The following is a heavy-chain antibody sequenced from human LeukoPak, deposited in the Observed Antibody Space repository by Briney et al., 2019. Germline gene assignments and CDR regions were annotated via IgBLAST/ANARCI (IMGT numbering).Heavy chain of an antibody. V-gene: IGHV3-48*03. D-gene: IGHD4-17*01. Sequence: PGGSLRLSCAASGFTFRSYTMNWVRQAPGKGLEWVSYITSSGNTIYYADSVKGRFTISRDNAKNSLYLQMNSLRAEDTAVYYCARLTTMTTTGAPFDYWGQGTLVTVSS. J-gene: IGHJ4*02. CDR2: ITSSGNTI. CDR3: ARLTTMTTTGAPFDY. CDR1: GFTFRSYT.